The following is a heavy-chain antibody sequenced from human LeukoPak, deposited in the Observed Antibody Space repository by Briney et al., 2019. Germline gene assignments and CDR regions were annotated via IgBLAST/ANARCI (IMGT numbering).Heavy chain of an antibody. J-gene: IGHJ4*02. Sequence: PSETLSLTCAVYGGSFSGYYWSWIRQPPGKGLEWIGEINHSGSTNYNPSLKSRVTISVDTSKNQFSLKLSSVTAADTAVYYCASIGSGSYFFDYWGQGTLVTVFS. CDR3: ASIGSGSYFFDY. CDR1: GGSFSGYY. D-gene: IGHD1-26*01. V-gene: IGHV4-34*01. CDR2: INHSGST.